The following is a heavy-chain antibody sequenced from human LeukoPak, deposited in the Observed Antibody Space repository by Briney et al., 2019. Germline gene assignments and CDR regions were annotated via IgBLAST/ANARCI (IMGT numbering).Heavy chain of an antibody. CDR2: IYYSGST. J-gene: IGHJ3*02. D-gene: IGHD6-13*01. CDR1: GGSISSYY. CDR3: ARTPQQLVHAFDI. Sequence: TASETLSLTCTVSGGSISSYYLSWIRQPPGKGLEWIGYIYYSGSTNYNPSLKSRVTISVDTSKNQFSLKLSSVTAADTAVYYCARTPQQLVHAFDIWGQGTMVTVSS. V-gene: IGHV4-59*01.